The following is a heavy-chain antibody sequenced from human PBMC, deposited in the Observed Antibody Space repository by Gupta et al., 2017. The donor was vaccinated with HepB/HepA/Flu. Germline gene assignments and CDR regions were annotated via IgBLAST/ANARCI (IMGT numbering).Heavy chain of an antibody. Sequence: QDPLAEYGAEVKKPGSSVKVSSKDSGGTFRSYAIIGVRPAHCHGLAWMGGIFPIFGTANYAQKFQVRVTITADESTSTAYMELSSLRSEDTAVYYCARGPWGSSTSPTAIGYYYYYMDVWGKGTTVTVSS. CDR1: GGTFRSYA. J-gene: IGHJ6*03. V-gene: IGHV1-69*12. CDR2: IFPIFGTA. D-gene: IGHD2-2*01. CDR3: ARGPWGSSTSPTAIGYYYYYMDV.